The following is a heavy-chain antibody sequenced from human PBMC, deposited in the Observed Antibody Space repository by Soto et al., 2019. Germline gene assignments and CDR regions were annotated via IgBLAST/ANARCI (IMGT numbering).Heavy chain of an antibody. CDR1: GYTFTSYD. D-gene: IGHD6-13*01. J-gene: IGHJ4*02. CDR2: MNPNSGNT. V-gene: IGHV1-8*01. Sequence: QVPLVQSGAEVKKPGASVKVSCKASGYTFTSYDINWVRQATGQGLEWMGWMNPNSGNTGYAQKFQGRVTMTRNTSISTAYMELSSLRSEDTAVYYCAREWGEAAGTGPDYWGQGTLVTVSS. CDR3: AREWGEAAGTGPDY.